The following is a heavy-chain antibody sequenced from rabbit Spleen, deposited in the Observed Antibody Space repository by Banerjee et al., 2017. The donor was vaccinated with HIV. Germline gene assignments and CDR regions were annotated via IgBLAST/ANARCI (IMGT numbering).Heavy chain of an antibody. Sequence: QSLEESGGGLVQPEGSLTLTCTASGFSLSNNYMMCWVRQAPGKGLQWIACINAVTGKAVYATWAKGRFTMSRTSSTTVSLQMTRLTAADTATYFCARDSGSSFSSYGMDLWGQGTLVTVS. CDR1: GFSLSNNYM. D-gene: IGHD8-1*01. J-gene: IGHJ6*01. CDR3: ARDSGSSFSSYGMDL. CDR2: INAVTGKA. V-gene: IGHV1S40*01.